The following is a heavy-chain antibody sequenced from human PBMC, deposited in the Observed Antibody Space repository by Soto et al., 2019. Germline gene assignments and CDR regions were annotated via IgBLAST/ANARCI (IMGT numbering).Heavy chain of an antibody. CDR3: ARVLGIWGSYRYTVEDY. D-gene: IGHD3-16*02. CDR2: INHSGST. CDR1: GGSFSGYS. V-gene: IGHV4-34*01. J-gene: IGHJ4*02. Sequence: QVQLQQWGAGLLKPSETLSLTCAVYGGSFSGYSWSWIRQPPGKGLEWIGEINHSGSTIYNPSLKSRVTISVDTSKNQFSLELSSVTAADTAVYYCARVLGIWGSYRYTVEDYWGQGTLVTVSS.